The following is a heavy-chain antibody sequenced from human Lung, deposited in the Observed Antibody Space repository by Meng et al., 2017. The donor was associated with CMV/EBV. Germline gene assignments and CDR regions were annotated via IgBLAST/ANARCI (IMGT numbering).Heavy chain of an antibody. CDR1: GGSIGSGGYY. CDR2: IYYTGST. V-gene: IGHV4-31*03. Sequence: GQALESGPGRVKPSQSLSLPCTVSGGSIGSGGYYWSWIRQHPGKGLEWIGYIYYTGSTFYNPSLKSRVTISVDTSKNQFSLKLIPATAADTAVYYCAREAGRDGYATPKFDYWGQGTLVTVSS. CDR3: AREAGRDGYATPKFDY. D-gene: IGHD5-24*01. J-gene: IGHJ4*02.